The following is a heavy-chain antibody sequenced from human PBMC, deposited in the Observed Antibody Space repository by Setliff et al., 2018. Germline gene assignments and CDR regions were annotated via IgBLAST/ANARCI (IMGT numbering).Heavy chain of an antibody. V-gene: IGHV4-31*03. CDR3: ARTLLLSPYYFDY. CDR2: IYYSGST. D-gene: IGHD2-21*01. Sequence: SETLSLTCTVSGGSISSGGYYWNWIRQHPGKGLEWIGYIYYSGSTYYNPSLKSRVTISVDTSKNQFSLKLSSVTAADTAVYYCARTLLLSPYYFDYWGQGTLVTVSS. CDR1: GGSISSGGYY. J-gene: IGHJ4*02.